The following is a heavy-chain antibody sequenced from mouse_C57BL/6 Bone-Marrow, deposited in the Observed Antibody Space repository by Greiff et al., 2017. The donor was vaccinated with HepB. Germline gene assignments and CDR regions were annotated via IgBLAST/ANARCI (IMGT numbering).Heavy chain of an antibody. CDR1: GYTFTSYW. J-gene: IGHJ3*01. CDR3: ARWLPWFAY. V-gene: IGHV1-59*01. Sequence: QVQLQQPGAELVRPGPSVKLSCKASGYTFTSYWMHWVKQRPGQGLEWIGVIDPSDSYTNYNQKFKGKATLTVDTSSSTAYMQLSSVTSEDSAVYYCARWLPWFAYWGRGTLVTVSA. CDR2: IDPSDSYT. D-gene: IGHD2-2*01.